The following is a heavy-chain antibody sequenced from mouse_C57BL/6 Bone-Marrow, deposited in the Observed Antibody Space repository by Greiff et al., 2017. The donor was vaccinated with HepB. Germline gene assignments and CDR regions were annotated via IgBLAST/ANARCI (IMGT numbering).Heavy chain of an antibody. Sequence: QVQLQQPGAELVKPGASVKMSCKASGYTFTSYWITWVKQRPGQGLEWIGDIYPGSGSTNYNAKFKSKATLTVDTSSSTAYMQLSSLTSEDSAVYYCARSPAYYSNWGFAYWGQGTLVTVSA. CDR2: IYPGSGST. CDR3: ARSPAYYSNWGFAY. CDR1: GYTFTSYW. D-gene: IGHD2-5*01. J-gene: IGHJ3*01. V-gene: IGHV1-55*01.